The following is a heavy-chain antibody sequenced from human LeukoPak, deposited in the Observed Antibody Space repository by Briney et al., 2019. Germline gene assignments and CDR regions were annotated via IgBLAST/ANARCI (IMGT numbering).Heavy chain of an antibody. CDR3: AKDREPATVTYFDS. V-gene: IGHV3-30*02. D-gene: IGHD4-17*01. CDR2: IWYDGSNK. CDR1: GFTFSSYG. Sequence: PGGSLRLSCAASGFTFSSYGMHWVRQAPGKGLEWVAVIWYDGSNKYYADSVKGRFTISRDNSKNTLYLQMNSLRAEDTAVYYCAKDREPATVTYFDSWGQGTLVTVSS. J-gene: IGHJ4*02.